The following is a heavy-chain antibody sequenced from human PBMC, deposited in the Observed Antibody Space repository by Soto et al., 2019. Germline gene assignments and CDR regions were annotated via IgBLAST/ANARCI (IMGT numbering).Heavy chain of an antibody. CDR2: INPNSGGT. CDR3: ARGTSGGYSGYDKWSYYYYYMDV. Sequence: ASVKVSCKASGYTFTGYYMHWVRQAPGQGLEWMGWINPNSGGTNYAQKFQGWVTMTRDTSISTAYMELSRLRSDDTAVYYCARGTSGGYSGYDKWSYYYYYMDVWGKGTTVTVSS. CDR1: GYTFTGYY. J-gene: IGHJ6*03. D-gene: IGHD5-12*01. V-gene: IGHV1-2*04.